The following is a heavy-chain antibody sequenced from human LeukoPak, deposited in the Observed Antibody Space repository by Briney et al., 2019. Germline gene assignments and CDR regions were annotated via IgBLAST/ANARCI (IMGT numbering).Heavy chain of an antibody. CDR3: ARDNSVGDNAWWFDP. V-gene: IGHV1-46*01. Sequence: ASVKVSCKASGYTFTSYMHWVRQAPGQGLEWMGIINPSGGSTSYAQKFQGRVTMTRDMSTSTVYMELSSLRSEDTAVYYCARDNSVGDNAWWFDPWGQGTLVTVSS. CDR2: INPSGGST. J-gene: IGHJ5*02. CDR1: GYTFTSY. D-gene: IGHD1-26*01.